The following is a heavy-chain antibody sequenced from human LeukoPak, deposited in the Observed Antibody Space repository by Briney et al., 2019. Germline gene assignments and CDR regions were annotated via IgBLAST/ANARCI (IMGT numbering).Heavy chain of an antibody. V-gene: IGHV4-30-4*01. CDR3: AREGRLDYYTN. D-gene: IGHD3-10*01. Sequence: SETLSLTCTVSGGSISSGDYYWSWIRQPPGKGLEWIGYIYYSGSTYYNPSLKSRVTISVDTPKNQFSLKLSSVTAADTAVYYCAREGRLDYYTNWGQGTLVTVSS. J-gene: IGHJ4*02. CDR2: IYYSGST. CDR1: GGSISSGDYY.